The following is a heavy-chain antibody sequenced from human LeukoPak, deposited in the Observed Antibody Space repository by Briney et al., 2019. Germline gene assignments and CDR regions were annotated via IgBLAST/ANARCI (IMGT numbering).Heavy chain of an antibody. Sequence: PGGSLRLSCAATGFTFSSYWMSWVRQAPGKGLEWVANIKQDGSEKYYVDSVKGRFTISRDNAKNSLYLQMNSLRAEDTAVYYCARGPPPYSGSYYRLNYYGMDVWGQGTTVTVSS. D-gene: IGHD1-26*01. CDR3: ARGPPPYSGSYYRLNYYGMDV. V-gene: IGHV3-7*01. CDR1: GFTFSSYW. J-gene: IGHJ6*02. CDR2: IKQDGSEK.